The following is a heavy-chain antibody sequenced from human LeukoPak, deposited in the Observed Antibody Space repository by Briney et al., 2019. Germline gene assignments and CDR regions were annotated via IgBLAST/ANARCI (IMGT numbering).Heavy chain of an antibody. CDR2: XXYTGSI. V-gene: IGHV4-59*08. CDR1: GGSISNYX. CDR3: ARSYSASYDSPAGWFDP. Sequence: PSETLSLTCTVSGGSISNYXXXXXRQPPGKGLEXIXXXXYTGSINYNPSLRGRVTISVDTSKSQFSLRLSSVTAADTAVYYCARSYSASYDSPAGWFDPWGQGTLVTVSS. J-gene: IGHJ5*02. D-gene: IGHD3-22*01.